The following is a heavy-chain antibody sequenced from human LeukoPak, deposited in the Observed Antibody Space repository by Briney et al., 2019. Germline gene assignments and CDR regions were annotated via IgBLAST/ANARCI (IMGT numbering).Heavy chain of an antibody. CDR3: AKGHTVAGRYYFDY. CDR1: GFTFSSYA. Sequence: GGSLRLSCAASGFTFSSYAMSWVRQAPGKGLESVSAISGSGGSTYYADSVKGRFTISRDNSKNTLYLQMNSLRAEDTAVYYCAKGHTVAGRYYFDYWGQGTLVTVSS. D-gene: IGHD6-19*01. V-gene: IGHV3-23*01. J-gene: IGHJ4*02. CDR2: ISGSGGST.